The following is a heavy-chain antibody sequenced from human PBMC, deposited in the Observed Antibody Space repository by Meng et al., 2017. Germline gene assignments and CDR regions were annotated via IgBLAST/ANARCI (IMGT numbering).Heavy chain of an antibody. CDR1: GFTFSSYG. D-gene: IGHD3-22*01. J-gene: IGHJ1*01. CDR2: IWYDGSNK. V-gene: IGHV3-33*01. Sequence: GESLKISCAASGFTFSSYGMHWVRQAPGKGLEWVAVIWYDGSNKYYADSVKGRFTISRDNSKNTLYLQMNSLRAEDTAVYYCARGPVGGDSSGYYFLQHWGQGTPVTVSS. CDR3: ARGPVGGDSSGYYFLQH.